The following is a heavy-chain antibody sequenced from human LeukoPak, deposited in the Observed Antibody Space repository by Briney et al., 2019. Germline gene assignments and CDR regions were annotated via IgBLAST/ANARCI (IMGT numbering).Heavy chain of an antibody. J-gene: IGHJ4*02. CDR1: GFTFSSYA. CDR2: ISYDGSNK. V-gene: IGHV3-30-3*01. Sequence: GGSLRLSCAASGFTFSSYAMHWVRQAPGKGLEWVAVISYDGSNKYYADSVKGRFTISRDNAKNSLYLQMNSLRAEDTAVYYCARGYSGWYDYWGQGTLVTVSS. CDR3: ARGYSGWYDY. D-gene: IGHD6-19*01.